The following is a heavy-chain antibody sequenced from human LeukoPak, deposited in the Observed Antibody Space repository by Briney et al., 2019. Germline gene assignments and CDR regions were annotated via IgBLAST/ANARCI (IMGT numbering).Heavy chain of an antibody. V-gene: IGHV3-20*04. CDR2: INWDGGST. Sequence: GGSLRLSCAASGFIFDDYGMTWVRQAPGKGLEWVSGINWDGGSTGYADSVKGRFTISRDNAKKFLYLQMNSLRAEDTALYYCARVYLDIAVVPSDSHVDYWGQGTLVTVSS. D-gene: IGHD2-2*03. CDR1: GFIFDDYG. J-gene: IGHJ4*02. CDR3: ARVYLDIAVVPSDSHVDY.